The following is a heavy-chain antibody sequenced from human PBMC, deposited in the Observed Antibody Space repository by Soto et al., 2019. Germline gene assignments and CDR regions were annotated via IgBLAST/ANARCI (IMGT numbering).Heavy chain of an antibody. V-gene: IGHV3-66*01. CDR3: ARGSFGLVKNPLGN. CDR2: VYGDGST. Sequence: GGSLRLSCAASGFTVSTNFMSWVRQAPGKGLEWVSVVYGDGSTYYADSVRGRFAISRDSSKNTLYLQMNSLRAEDTAVYYCARGSFGLVKNPLGNWGQGTLVTVSS. CDR1: GFTVSTNF. D-gene: IGHD3-3*01. J-gene: IGHJ4*02.